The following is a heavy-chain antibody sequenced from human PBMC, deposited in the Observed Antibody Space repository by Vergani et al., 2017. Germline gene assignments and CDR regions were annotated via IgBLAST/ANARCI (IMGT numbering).Heavy chain of an antibody. Sequence: QVQLQQWGAGLLKPSETLSLTCAVYGGSFSGYYWSWIRQPQGKGLEWIGEINQSGSTNYNPSLKSGVTISVYTSKNQFSLKLSSVTAADTAVYYCARCGGFDSLDIWGQGTMVTVSS. D-gene: IGHD6-25*01. CDR2: INQSGST. CDR1: GGSFSGYY. J-gene: IGHJ3*02. CDR3: ARCGGFDSLDI. V-gene: IGHV4-34*01.